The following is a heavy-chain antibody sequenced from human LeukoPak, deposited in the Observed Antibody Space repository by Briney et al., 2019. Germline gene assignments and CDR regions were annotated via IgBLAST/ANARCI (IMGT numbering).Heavy chain of an antibody. J-gene: IGHJ5*02. Sequence: SVKVSCKXSGGTFSSYAISWVRQAPGQGLEWMGGIIPTFGTANYAQKFQGRVTITADESTSTAYMELSSLRSEDTAVYYCARDSVTGLRWLQKHKEGFWWFDPWGQGTLVTVSS. D-gene: IGHD5-24*01. CDR2: IIPTFGTA. V-gene: IGHV1-69*13. CDR1: GGTFSSYA. CDR3: ARDSVTGLRWLQKHKEGFWWFDP.